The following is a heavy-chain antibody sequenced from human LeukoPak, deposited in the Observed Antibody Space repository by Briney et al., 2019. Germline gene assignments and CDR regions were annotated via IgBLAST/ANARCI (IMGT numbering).Heavy chain of an antibody. CDR1: GGSISSTSYY. V-gene: IGHV4-39*01. J-gene: IGHJ4*02. D-gene: IGHD1-26*01. CDR2: ILYSGST. CDR3: ARYSSGNPFDY. Sequence: SETLSLTCAVSGGSISSTSYYWAWIRQPPGKGLEWIGSILYSGSTYYNPSLKSRVTISVDTSKSQFSLKLSSVTAADTAVYYCARYSSGNPFDYWGQGTLVTVSS.